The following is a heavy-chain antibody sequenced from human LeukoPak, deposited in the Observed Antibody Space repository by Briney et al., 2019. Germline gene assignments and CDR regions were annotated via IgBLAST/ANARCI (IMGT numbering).Heavy chain of an antibody. D-gene: IGHD3-22*01. J-gene: IGHJ3*02. V-gene: IGHV4-61*02. CDR1: GGSISSGSYY. CDR2: IYTSGST. Sequence: PSETLSLTCTVSGGSISSGSYYWSWIRQPAGKGLEWIGRIYTSGSTNYNPSLKSRVTISVDTSKNQFSLKLSSVTAADTAVYYCACRSVITTRSADDAFDIWGQGTMVTVSS. CDR3: ACRSVITTRSADDAFDI.